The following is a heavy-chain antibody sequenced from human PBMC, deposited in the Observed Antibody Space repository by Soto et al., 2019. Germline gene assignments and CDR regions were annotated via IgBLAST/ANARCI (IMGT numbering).Heavy chain of an antibody. CDR1: GGSISSGGYS. V-gene: IGHV4-30-2*01. Sequence: KHSETLSLTCAVSGGSISSGGYSWNWIRQPPGKGLEWIGYIYHSGSTYYNPSLKSRVTISVDRSKNQFSLKLSSVTAADTAVYYCARATDLEEDIWGQGTMVTVSS. CDR2: IYHSGST. J-gene: IGHJ3*02. CDR3: ARATDLEEDI.